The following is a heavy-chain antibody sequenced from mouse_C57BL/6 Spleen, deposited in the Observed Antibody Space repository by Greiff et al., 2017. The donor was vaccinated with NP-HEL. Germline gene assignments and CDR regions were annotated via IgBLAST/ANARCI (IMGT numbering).Heavy chain of an antibody. CDR1: GYAFTNYL. Sequence: VQVVESGAELVRPGTSVKVSCKASGYAFTNYLIEWVKQRPGQGLEWIGVINPGSGGTNYNEKFKGKATLTADKSSSTAYMQLSSLTSEDSAVYFCARGSGYFDYWGQGTTLTVSS. CDR2: INPGSGGT. V-gene: IGHV1-54*01. J-gene: IGHJ2*01. CDR3: ARGSGYFDY. D-gene: IGHD1-1*01.